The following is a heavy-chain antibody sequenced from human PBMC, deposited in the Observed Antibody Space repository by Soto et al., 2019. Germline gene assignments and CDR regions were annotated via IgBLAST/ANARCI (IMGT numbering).Heavy chain of an antibody. CDR1: GGSISSYY. V-gene: IGHV4-59*01. Sequence: QVQLQESGPGLVKPSETLSLTCTVSGGSISSYYWSWIRQPPGKGLEWIGYMYNTGSTVYNPSLKSRVTLPVDTSKNQCSLKLNAVTAADTAVYYCARDLWGYCGTDCYPLDVWGQGTTVTVSS. D-gene: IGHD2-21*02. CDR3: ARDLWGYCGTDCYPLDV. CDR2: MYNTGST. J-gene: IGHJ6*02.